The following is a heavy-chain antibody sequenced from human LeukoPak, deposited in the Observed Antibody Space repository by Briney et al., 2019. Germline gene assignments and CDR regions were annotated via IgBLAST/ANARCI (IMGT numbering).Heavy chain of an antibody. Sequence: ASVKVSCKASGYTFTSYGISWVRQAPGQGLEWMGWISAYNGNTNYAQKLQGRVTMTTDTSTSTAYMELRSLRSDDTAGYYCARDPGAYYYDSSGYWFDYWGQGTLVTVSS. CDR3: ARDPGAYYYDSSGYWFDY. J-gene: IGHJ4*02. CDR1: GYTFTSYG. D-gene: IGHD3-22*01. V-gene: IGHV1-18*01. CDR2: ISAYNGNT.